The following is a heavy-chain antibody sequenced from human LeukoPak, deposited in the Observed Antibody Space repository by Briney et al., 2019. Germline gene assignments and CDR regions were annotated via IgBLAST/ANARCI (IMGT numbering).Heavy chain of an antibody. CDR3: ATDRGWRTSGYYLYYFEY. CDR2: IKHDGSEK. CDR1: GFIFTNYF. D-gene: IGHD3-3*01. V-gene: IGHV3-7*01. Sequence: GGSLRLSCAASGFIFTNYFMSWVRQAPGKGLEWVASIKHDGSEKYYVDSVRGRFTISRDNTMNSLCLQMSSLRAEDTAVYYCATDRGWRTSGYYLYYFEYWGQGTLVTFSS. J-gene: IGHJ4*02.